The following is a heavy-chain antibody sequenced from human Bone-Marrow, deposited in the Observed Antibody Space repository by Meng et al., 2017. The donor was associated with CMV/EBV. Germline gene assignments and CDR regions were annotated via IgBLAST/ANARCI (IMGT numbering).Heavy chain of an antibody. J-gene: IGHJ4*02. Sequence: SCAASGMTFRNYGMHWVGQAPGKGLEWLAVISYDGSKEWYADSVKGRFTISRDNSKNMLYLQVNSLRSEDTAVYYCATLRGSSWYIDYWGQGTLVTVSS. CDR2: ISYDGSKE. CDR1: GMTFRNYG. CDR3: ATLRGSSWYIDY. V-gene: IGHV3-30*03. D-gene: IGHD6-13*01.